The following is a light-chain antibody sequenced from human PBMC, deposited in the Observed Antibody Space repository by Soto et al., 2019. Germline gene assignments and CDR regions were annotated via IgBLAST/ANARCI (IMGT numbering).Light chain of an antibody. CDR2: DNN. V-gene: IGLV1-51*01. CDR1: YSNIGNNF. J-gene: IGLJ2*01. Sequence: QSVLTQPPSMSAAPGQTVTISCSGNYSNIGNNFVSWYQQLPGAAPRLLIHDNNKRPSGIPDRFSGAKSGTSATLGITGLQTGDEADYYCAAWDYTLGSVLFGGRTKVTVL. CDR3: AAWDYTLGSVL.